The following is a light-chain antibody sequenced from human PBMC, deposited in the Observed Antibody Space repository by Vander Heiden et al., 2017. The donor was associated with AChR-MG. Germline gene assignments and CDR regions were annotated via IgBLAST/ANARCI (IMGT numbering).Light chain of an antibody. Sequence: EIVLTQSPATLSLSPGERATLSCRASQSVSSDLGWYQHKPGQAPRLLIYDTSNRATGIPARFSGSGSGTEFTINISSLEPEDFAVYYCQQRSNWPHTFGGGTKVEIK. CDR2: DTS. V-gene: IGKV3-11*01. J-gene: IGKJ4*01. CDR3: QQRSNWPHT. CDR1: QSVSSD.